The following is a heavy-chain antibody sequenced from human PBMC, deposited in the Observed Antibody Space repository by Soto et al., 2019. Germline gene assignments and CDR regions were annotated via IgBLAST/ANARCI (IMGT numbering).Heavy chain of an antibody. D-gene: IGHD3-16*01. V-gene: IGHV4-31*03. J-gene: IGHJ5*02. CDR1: GGSISSGGYY. CDR3: ARSPWYLGRNGFDP. CDR2: IYYSGST. Sequence: QVQLQESGPGLVKPSQTLSLTCTVSGGSISSGGYYWSWIRQHPGKGLEWIGYIYYSGSTYYNPSLKSRVTISVDTSKNQSSLKLSSVTAADTAVYYCARSPWYLGRNGFDPWGQGTLVTVSS.